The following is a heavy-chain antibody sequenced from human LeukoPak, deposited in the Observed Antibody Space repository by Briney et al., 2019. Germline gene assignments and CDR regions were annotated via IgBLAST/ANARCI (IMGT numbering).Heavy chain of an antibody. D-gene: IGHD2-15*01. CDR3: ARERGYCSGGSCHNGARYYYYGMDV. J-gene: IGHJ6*02. Sequence: GGSLRLSCAASGFTFSSYSMNWVRQAPGKGLEWVSSISSSSSYIYYADSVKGRFTISRDNAKNSLYLQTNSLRAEDTAVYYCARERGYCSGGSCHNGARYYYYGMDVWGQGTTVTVSS. CDR1: GFTFSSYS. CDR2: ISSSSSYI. V-gene: IGHV3-21*01.